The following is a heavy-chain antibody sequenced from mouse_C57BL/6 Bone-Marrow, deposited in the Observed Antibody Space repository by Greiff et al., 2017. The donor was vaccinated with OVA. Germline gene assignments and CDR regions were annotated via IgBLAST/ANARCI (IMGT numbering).Heavy chain of an antibody. CDR1: DSEVFPIAY. D-gene: IGHD1-1*01. CDR2: ILPSIGRT. Sequence: QVQLQQSGSELRSPGSSVKLSCKDFDSEVFPIAYMSWVRQKPGHGFEWIGGILPSIGRTIYGEKFEDKATLDADTLSNTAYLELNSLTSEDSAIYYCARGVTTVVPRRDFDYWGQGTTLTVSS. CDR3: ARGVTTVVPRRDFDY. J-gene: IGHJ2*01. V-gene: IGHV15-2*01.